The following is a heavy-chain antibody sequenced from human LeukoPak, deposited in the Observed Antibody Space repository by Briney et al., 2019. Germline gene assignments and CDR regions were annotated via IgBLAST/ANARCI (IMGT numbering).Heavy chain of an antibody. CDR2: IRYDGSNK. CDR1: GFTFSSYG. V-gene: IGHV3-30*02. J-gene: IGHJ4*02. Sequence: PGGSLRLSCAASGFTFSSYGMHWVRQAPGKGQEWVAFIRYDGSNKYYADSVKGRFTISRDNSKNTLYLPMNSLRAEDTAVYYCAKDCCGYSEGSNFDYWGQGTLVTVSS. CDR3: AKDCCGYSEGSNFDY. D-gene: IGHD5-18*01.